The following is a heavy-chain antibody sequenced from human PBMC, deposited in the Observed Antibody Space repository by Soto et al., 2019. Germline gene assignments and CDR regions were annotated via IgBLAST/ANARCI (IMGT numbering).Heavy chain of an antibody. Sequence: ETLSLTCTVSGGSISSYYWSWIRQPPGKGLEWIGYIYYSGSTNYNPSLKSRVTISVDTSKNQFSLKLSSVTAADTAVYYCARPATCPGRKGYSYMAVWAKGTTVTVSS. CDR2: IYYSGST. CDR1: GGSISSYY. CDR3: ARPATCPGRKGYSYMAV. J-gene: IGHJ6*03. D-gene: IGHD2-2*01. V-gene: IGHV4-59*01.